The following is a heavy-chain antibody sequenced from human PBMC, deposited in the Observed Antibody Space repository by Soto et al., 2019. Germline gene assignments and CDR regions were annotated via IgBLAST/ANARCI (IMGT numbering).Heavy chain of an antibody. J-gene: IGHJ5*02. D-gene: IGHD3-22*01. CDR3: ARGPSYDSSGYYPYNWFDP. V-gene: IGHV1-3*01. CDR2: INAGNGNT. CDR1: GYTFTSYA. Sequence: ASVKVSCKASGYTFTSYAMHWVRQAPGQRXEWMGWINAGNGNTKYSQKFQGRVTITRDTSASTAYMELSSLRSEDTAVYYCARGPSYDSSGYYPYNWFDPWGQGTLVTVSS.